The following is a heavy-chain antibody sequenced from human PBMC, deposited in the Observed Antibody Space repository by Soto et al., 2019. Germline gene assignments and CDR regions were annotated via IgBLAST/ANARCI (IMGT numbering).Heavy chain of an antibody. Sequence: GGSLRLSCAASGFTFSDYYMSWIRQAPGKGLEWVSYISSSSSYTNYADSVKGRFTISRDNAKNSLYLQMNSLRAEDTAVYYCARAGRDGYNYYDMDVWGQGTTVTVSS. CDR3: ARAGRDGYNYYDMDV. D-gene: IGHD2-15*01. CDR2: ISSSSSYT. J-gene: IGHJ6*02. V-gene: IGHV3-11*06. CDR1: GFTFSDYY.